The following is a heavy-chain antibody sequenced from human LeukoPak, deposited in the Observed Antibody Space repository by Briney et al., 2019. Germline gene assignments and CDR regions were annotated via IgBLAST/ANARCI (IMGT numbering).Heavy chain of an antibody. V-gene: IGHV3-30*18. D-gene: IGHD6-13*01. CDR3: AKDSNRGHSSNSPDH. CDR2: ISYDGSNK. J-gene: IGHJ4*02. Sequence: GRSLRLSCAASGFTFSSYGMHWVRQAPGKGLEWVAVISYDGSNKYYADSVKGRFTISRDNSKNTLYLQMSSLRVEDTAVYVCAKDSNRGHSSNSPDHWGQGTLVTVSS. CDR1: GFTFSSYG.